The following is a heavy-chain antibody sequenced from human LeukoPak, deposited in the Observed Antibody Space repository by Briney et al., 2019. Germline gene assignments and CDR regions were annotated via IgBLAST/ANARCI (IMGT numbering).Heavy chain of an antibody. Sequence: PGGSLRLSCAASGFTFDDYAMHWVRQAPGKGLEWVSGISWNSGSIGYADSVKGRFTISRDNSKNTLYLQMNSLRAEDTAVYYCAKIGVPFGYFDSWGQGTLVTVSS. CDR1: GFTFDDYA. J-gene: IGHJ4*02. D-gene: IGHD3-16*01. CDR2: ISWNSGSI. CDR3: AKIGVPFGYFDS. V-gene: IGHV3-9*01.